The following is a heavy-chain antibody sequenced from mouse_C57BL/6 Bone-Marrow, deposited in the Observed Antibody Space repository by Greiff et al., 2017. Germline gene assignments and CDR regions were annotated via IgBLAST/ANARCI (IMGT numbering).Heavy chain of an antibody. D-gene: IGHD1-1*01. CDR3: AMSPYYGSSRDY. J-gene: IGHJ2*01. V-gene: IGHV1-74*01. CDR1: GYTFTSYW. Sequence: VQLQQPGAELVKPGASVKVSCKASGYTFTSYWMHWVKQRPGQGLEWIGRIHPSDSDTNYNQKFKGKDTLTVDKSSSTAYMQLSSLTSEDSAVYYCAMSPYYGSSRDYWGQGTTLTVSS. CDR2: IHPSDSDT.